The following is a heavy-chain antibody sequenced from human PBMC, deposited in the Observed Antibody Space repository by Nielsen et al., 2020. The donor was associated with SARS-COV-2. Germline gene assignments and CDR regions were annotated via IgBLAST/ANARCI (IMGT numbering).Heavy chain of an antibody. J-gene: IGHJ5*02. CDR1: GGSISSSSYY. D-gene: IGHD5-18*01. CDR2: IYYSGST. CDR3: ARVVDTAMVTHWFDP. V-gene: IGHV4-39*01. Sequence: SETLSLTCTVSGGSISSSSYYWGWIRQPPGKGLEWIGSIYYSGSTHYNPSLKSRVTISVDTSKNQFSLKLSSVTAADTAVYYCARVVDTAMVTHWFDPWGQETLVTVSS.